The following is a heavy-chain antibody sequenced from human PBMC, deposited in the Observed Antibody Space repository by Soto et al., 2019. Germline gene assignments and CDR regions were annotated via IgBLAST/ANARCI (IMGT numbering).Heavy chain of an antibody. Sequence: TGGSLRLSCVASGFSVSQNYMTWVRQAPGRGLEWVSVLYRAGNAYYADSVKGRFTISRDISSNTLYLQMNRLRAEDTAVYYCARGDGYNAAPFDSWGQGTLVTVS. CDR1: GFSVSQNY. CDR2: LYRAGNA. D-gene: IGHD5-18*01. J-gene: IGHJ4*02. V-gene: IGHV3-53*01. CDR3: ARGDGYNAAPFDS.